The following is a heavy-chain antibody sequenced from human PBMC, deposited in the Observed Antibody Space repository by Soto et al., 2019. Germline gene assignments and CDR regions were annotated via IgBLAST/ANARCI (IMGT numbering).Heavy chain of an antibody. CDR1: GYTFTSYG. Sequence: QVQLVQSGAEVKKPGASVKVSCKASGYTFTSYGISWVRQAPGQGLEWMGSISAYNGNTNYAQKLQGRVTMTTDTSTSTAYMELRSLRSDDTAVYYWARYKEWELLPSWFDPWGQGTLVTVSS. J-gene: IGHJ5*02. CDR3: ARYKEWELLPSWFDP. D-gene: IGHD1-26*01. V-gene: IGHV1-18*04. CDR2: ISAYNGNT.